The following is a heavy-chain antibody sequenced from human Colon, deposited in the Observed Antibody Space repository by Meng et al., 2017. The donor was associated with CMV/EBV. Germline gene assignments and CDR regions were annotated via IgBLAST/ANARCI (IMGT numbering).Heavy chain of an antibody. D-gene: IGHD3-10*01. CDR3: ARDPYGAGSSALDY. V-gene: IGHV1-46*01. Sequence: ASVKVSCKASGYIFTNYYMHWVRQAPGHGLEWMGIIKPNGGTTTYEKKFQGRVTMTRDTSTTTVYLDLSSLRSEDTAVYYCARDPYGAGSSALDYWGQGTLVTVSS. CDR1: GYIFTNYY. J-gene: IGHJ4*02. CDR2: IKPNGGTT.